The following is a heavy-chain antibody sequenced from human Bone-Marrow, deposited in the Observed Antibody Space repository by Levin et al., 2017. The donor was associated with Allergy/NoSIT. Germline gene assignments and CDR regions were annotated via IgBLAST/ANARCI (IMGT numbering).Heavy chain of an antibody. CDR1: GFIFNTSA. Sequence: GGSLRLSCAASGFIFNTSAMSWVRQAPGKGLEWISYISGSGNTVYYADSVKGRFTISRDNARNSLYLHMNSLRPEDTAVYYCAGKPLSSWLYWYFDLWGRGTLVTVSS. V-gene: IGHV3-48*03. J-gene: IGHJ2*01. CDR3: AGKPLSSWLYWYFDL. CDR2: ISGSGNTV. D-gene: IGHD6-19*01.